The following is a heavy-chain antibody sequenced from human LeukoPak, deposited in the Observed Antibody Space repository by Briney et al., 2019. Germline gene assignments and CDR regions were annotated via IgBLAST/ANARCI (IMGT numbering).Heavy chain of an antibody. CDR2: ITKFGST. CDR1: GDTFSNYA. V-gene: IGHV1-69*06. CDR3: ARDRSGYGNYFDF. D-gene: IGHD5-18*01. J-gene: IGHJ4*02. Sequence: SVKVSCKASGDTFSNYAISWVRLAPGQGLEWMGAITKFGSTDYAHNFVGRVTMTADKSTSTAFMELSSLKSDDTAVYYCARDRSGYGNYFDFWGQGTLVTVSS.